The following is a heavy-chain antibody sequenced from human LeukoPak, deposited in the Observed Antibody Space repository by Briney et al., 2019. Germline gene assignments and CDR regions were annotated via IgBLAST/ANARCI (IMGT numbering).Heavy chain of an antibody. CDR3: AKGGEWELPYDAFDI. V-gene: IGHV3-33*06. D-gene: IGHD1-26*01. CDR1: GFTSSTYG. J-gene: IGHJ3*02. Sequence: GGSLRLSCAASGFTSSTYGMHWVRQAPGKGLEWVAVIWYDGSNKYYADSVNGRFTISKDNSKNTLYLQMNSLRAEDTAVYYCAKGGEWELPYDAFDIWGQGTMVTVSS. CDR2: IWYDGSNK.